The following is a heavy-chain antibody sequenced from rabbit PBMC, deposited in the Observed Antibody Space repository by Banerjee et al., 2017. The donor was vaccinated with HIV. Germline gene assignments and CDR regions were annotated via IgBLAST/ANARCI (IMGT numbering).Heavy chain of an antibody. J-gene: IGHJ6*01. CDR3: ARDLAGVIGWNFGL. D-gene: IGHD4-1*01. CDR1: GFSFSSNYY. CDR2: IYGGSSGST. Sequence: QSLEESGGDLVKPGAFLTLTCTASGFSFSSNYYMYWVRQAPGKGLEWIACIYGGSSGSTYYASWAKGRFTISKTSSTTVTLQMTSLTAADTATYFCARDLAGVIGWNFGLWGQGTLVTVS. V-gene: IGHV1S40*01.